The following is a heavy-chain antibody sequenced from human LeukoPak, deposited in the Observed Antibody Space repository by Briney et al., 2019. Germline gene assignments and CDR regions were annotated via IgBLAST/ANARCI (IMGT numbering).Heavy chain of an antibody. CDR3: ARATPQDY. Sequence: WVRXAXXKGLEWVSAISGSGGSTYYADSVKGRFTISRDNSKNTLYLQMNSLRAEDTAVYYCARATPQDYWGQGTLVTVSS. CDR2: ISGSGGST. V-gene: IGHV3-23*01. J-gene: IGHJ4*02.